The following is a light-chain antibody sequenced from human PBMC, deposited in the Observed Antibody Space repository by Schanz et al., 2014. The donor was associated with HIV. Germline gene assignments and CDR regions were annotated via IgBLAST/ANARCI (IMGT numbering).Light chain of an antibody. J-gene: IGKJ1*01. Sequence: DIQMTQSPSSLSASVGDRVTITCRASQSISIYLNWYQQKPGKAPKLLISAASSLQSGVPSRFSGSGSGTDFTLSISSLQPDDFATYYCQQYSYFSTFGQGTKVEIK. CDR2: AAS. CDR3: QQYSYFST. V-gene: IGKV1-39*01. CDR1: QSISIY.